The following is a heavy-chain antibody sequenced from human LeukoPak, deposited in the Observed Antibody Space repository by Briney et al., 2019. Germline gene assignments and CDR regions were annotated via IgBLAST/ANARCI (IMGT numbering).Heavy chain of an antibody. V-gene: IGHV3-23*01. J-gene: IGHJ5*02. D-gene: IGHD6-19*01. CDR1: GFTFSSYA. CDR3: AKPKQWVNWVDP. Sequence: GGSLRLSCAASGFTFSSYAMNWVHQAPGKGLEWVSATGSTGVSTFYADSVKGRFTVSRDNSKNTLYLQMNSLRAEDTAVYYCAKPKQWVNWVDPWGQGTLVTAS. CDR2: TGSTGVST.